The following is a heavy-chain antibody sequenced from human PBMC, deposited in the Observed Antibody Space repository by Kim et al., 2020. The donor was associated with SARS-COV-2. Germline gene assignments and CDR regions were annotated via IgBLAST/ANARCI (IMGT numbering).Heavy chain of an antibody. Sequence: ASVKVSCKASGYTFTSYGISWVRQAPGQGLEWMGWISAYNGNTNYAQKLQGRVTMTTDTSTSTAYMELRSLRSDDTAVYYCARVGSSSWYQVRYWFDPWGQGTLVTVSS. D-gene: IGHD6-13*01. CDR2: ISAYNGNT. V-gene: IGHV1-18*01. J-gene: IGHJ5*02. CDR3: ARVGSSSWYQVRYWFDP. CDR1: GYTFTSYG.